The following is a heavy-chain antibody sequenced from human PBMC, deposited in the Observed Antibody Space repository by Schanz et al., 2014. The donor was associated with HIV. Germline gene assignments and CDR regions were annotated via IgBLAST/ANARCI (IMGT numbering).Heavy chain of an antibody. D-gene: IGHD1-20*01. Sequence: EVQLVESGGGLVRPGGSLRLSCAASGFTFSRYGMSWVRQAPGKGLEWVSSISGGSGSTFYADSVKGRFTISRVNSKNTLYLQMNSLRAEDTAIYYCAKTSITLGMDVWGQGTTVTVSS. V-gene: IGHV3-23*04. CDR3: AKTSITLGMDV. J-gene: IGHJ6*02. CDR2: ISGGSGST. CDR1: GFTFSRYG.